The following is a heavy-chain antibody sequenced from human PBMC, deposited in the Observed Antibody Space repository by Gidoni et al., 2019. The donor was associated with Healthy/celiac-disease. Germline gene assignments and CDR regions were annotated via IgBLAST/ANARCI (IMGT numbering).Heavy chain of an antibody. V-gene: IGHV4-59*01. CDR1: GGPISSYS. CDR3: ASGGNRYYFDY. J-gene: IGHJ4*02. CDR2: IYYSGST. Sequence: QVQLQESGPGLVKPSETLSLTCPVSGGPISSYSWSWIRQPPGKGLEWIGYIYYSGSTNYNPSLKSRVTISVDTSKNQFALKLSSVTAADTAVYYCASGGNRYYFDYWGQGTLVTVSS.